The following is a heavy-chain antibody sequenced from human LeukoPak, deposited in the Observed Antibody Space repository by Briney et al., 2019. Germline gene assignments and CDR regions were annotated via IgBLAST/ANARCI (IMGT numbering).Heavy chain of an antibody. Sequence: GGSLRLSCAASGFTLSCTAMHWVHQASGKRLEWVGRIRSKANTYATAYAASVRGRFTISIDESKNTAYLQMNSLKTEDTAVYYCTRRSTDDSSGYYSTWGQGTLVTVSS. J-gene: IGHJ5*02. D-gene: IGHD3-22*01. V-gene: IGHV3-73*01. CDR1: GFTLSCTA. CDR2: IRSKANTYAT. CDR3: TRRSTDDSSGYYST.